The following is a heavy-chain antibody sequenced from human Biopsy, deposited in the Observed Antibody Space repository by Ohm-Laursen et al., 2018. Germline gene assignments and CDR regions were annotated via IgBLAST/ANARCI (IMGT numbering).Heavy chain of an antibody. V-gene: IGHV4-39*01. CDR2: IYSDDTT. CDR1: GGPFGISSHY. Sequence: SETLSFTCSVSGGPFGISSHYWIWIRQPPGKGLEWIGSIYSDDTTHYNASLQGRITISVDQPKNQFSLRLTSVTAADTAVYYCAKRDLSGTSPVWGQGTVVTVSS. D-gene: IGHD1-26*01. CDR3: AKRDLSGTSPV. J-gene: IGHJ4*02.